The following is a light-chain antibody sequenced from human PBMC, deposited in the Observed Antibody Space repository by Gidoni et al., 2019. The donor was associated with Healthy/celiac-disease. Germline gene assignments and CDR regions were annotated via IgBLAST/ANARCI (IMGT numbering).Light chain of an antibody. CDR1: QDISNY. CDR2: DAS. Sequence: DIQMTQSPSSLSASVGDRVTITSQASQDISNYLNWYQQKQGKAPKLLIYDASNLEKGVPSRFSGSGSGTDFTFTISSLQPEDIATYYCQQYDNLPRYTFGQGTKLEIK. CDR3: QQYDNLPRYT. V-gene: IGKV1-33*01. J-gene: IGKJ2*01.